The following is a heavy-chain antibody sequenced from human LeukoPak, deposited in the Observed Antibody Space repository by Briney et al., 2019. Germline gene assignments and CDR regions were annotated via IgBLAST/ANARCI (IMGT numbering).Heavy chain of an antibody. Sequence: GWSLRLSCAASGFTFSDFWMGWVRQAPGKGLEWVANINQDGSENYYVDSVKGRFTISRDNAKNSLYLQMNNLRAEDTAVYYCTKGRSNHYWGQGNLVTVST. CDR3: TKGRSNHY. D-gene: IGHD3-10*01. J-gene: IGHJ4*02. CDR1: GFTFSDFW. CDR2: INQDGSEN. V-gene: IGHV3-7*01.